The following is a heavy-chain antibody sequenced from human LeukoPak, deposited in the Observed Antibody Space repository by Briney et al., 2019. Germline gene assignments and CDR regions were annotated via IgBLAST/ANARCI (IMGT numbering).Heavy chain of an antibody. D-gene: IGHD3-22*01. V-gene: IGHV3-74*01. CDR1: GFTFSSYS. Sequence: GGSLRLSCAASGFTFSSYSMNWVRQAPGKGQVWVSRINTDRTSTSYADSVKGRFTISRDNAKNTLYLQMNSLRAEDTALYHCARVDDSSAYYYALDYWGQGTLVTVSS. CDR2: INTDRTST. J-gene: IGHJ4*02. CDR3: ARVDDSSAYYYALDY.